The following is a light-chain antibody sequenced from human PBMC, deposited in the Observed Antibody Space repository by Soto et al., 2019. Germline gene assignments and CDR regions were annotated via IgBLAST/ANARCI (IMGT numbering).Light chain of an antibody. CDR2: AAS. CDR3: QQYSSGM. V-gene: IGKV3-20*01. Sequence: EILLTQSPGTLSLSPGERATLSCRASQSVNSNSLAWYQQKPGQAPRLLLYAASSRAAGIPDRFSGGGSGTDFTLTISRLEPEDFAVYYYQQYSSGMFGQGTKVEIK. CDR1: QSVNSNS. J-gene: IGKJ1*01.